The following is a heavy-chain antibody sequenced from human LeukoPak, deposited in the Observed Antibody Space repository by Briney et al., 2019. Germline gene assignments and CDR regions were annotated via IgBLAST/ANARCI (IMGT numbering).Heavy chain of an antibody. CDR3: ARQGIFYYGSGSYNTNWFDP. J-gene: IGHJ5*02. CDR1: GYSFTSYW. Sequence: GESLKISCKGSGYSFTSYWIGWVRQMPGKGLEWMGIIYPGDSDTRYSPSFQGQVTISADKSISTAYLQWSSLKASDTAMYYCARQGIFYYGSGSYNTNWFDPWGQGTLVTVSS. CDR2: IYPGDSDT. D-gene: IGHD3-10*01. V-gene: IGHV5-51*01.